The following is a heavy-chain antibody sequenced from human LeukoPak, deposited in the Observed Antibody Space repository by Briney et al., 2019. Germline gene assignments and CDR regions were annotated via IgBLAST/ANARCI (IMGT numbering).Heavy chain of an antibody. CDR3: ARARAAWFDP. CDR1: GGSFSGYY. J-gene: IGHJ5*02. V-gene: IGHV4-34*01. Sequence: SETLSLTCAVYGGSFSGYYWSWIRQPPGKRLEWIGEINHRGSTNYNPSLKSRVAISVDTSKNQFSLKLSSVTAADTAVYYCARARAAWFDPWGQGTLVTVSS. CDR2: INHRGST.